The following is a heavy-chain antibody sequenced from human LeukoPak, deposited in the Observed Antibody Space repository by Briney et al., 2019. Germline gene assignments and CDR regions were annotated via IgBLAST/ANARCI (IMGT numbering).Heavy chain of an antibody. J-gene: IGHJ4*02. CDR1: GFTFSAYG. CDR2: ISYDGTNK. D-gene: IGHD6-19*01. V-gene: IGHV3-30*18. CDR3: AKEITRPNRAVAGLNY. Sequence: GGSLRLSCAASGFTFSAYGMHWVRQAPGKGLEWVAIISYDGTNKYYADSVTGRFTISRDNSKNTLYLQMNSLRAEDTAVYYCAKEITRPNRAVAGLNYWGQGTLVTVSS.